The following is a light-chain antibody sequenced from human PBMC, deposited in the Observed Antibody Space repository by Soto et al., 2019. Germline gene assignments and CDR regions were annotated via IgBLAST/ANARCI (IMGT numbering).Light chain of an antibody. CDR2: GAS. Sequence: EIVLTQSPATLSLSPGERATLSCRAAQSVSSHLAWYQHKPGQAPRLLISGASSRATGIPDRFTGSGSETSFTLTISRLEPEDFALYYCQHYQSGHPITFGQGTRLEIK. CDR1: QSVSSH. V-gene: IGKV3-20*01. CDR3: QHYQSGHPIT. J-gene: IGKJ5*01.